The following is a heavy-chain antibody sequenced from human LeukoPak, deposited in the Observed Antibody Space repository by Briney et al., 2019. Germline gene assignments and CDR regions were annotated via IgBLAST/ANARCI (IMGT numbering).Heavy chain of an antibody. V-gene: IGHV3-23*01. CDR1: GFTFSSYS. J-gene: IGHJ3*02. Sequence: GSLGLSCAASGFTFSSYSMNRVRQAPGKGLEWVSAISGSGGSTYYADSVKGRFTISRDNSKNTLYLQMNSLRAEDTAVYYCAKDLYSSSWYGAFDIWGQGTMVTVSS. D-gene: IGHD6-13*01. CDR2: ISGSGGST. CDR3: AKDLYSSSWYGAFDI.